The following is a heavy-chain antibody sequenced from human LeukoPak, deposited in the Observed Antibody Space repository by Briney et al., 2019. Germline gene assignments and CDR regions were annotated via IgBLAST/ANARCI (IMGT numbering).Heavy chain of an antibody. CDR1: GFTFSSYG. CDR2: IWYDGSNK. D-gene: IGHD1-26*01. V-gene: IGHV3-33*01. J-gene: IGHJ4*02. Sequence: GGSLRLSCAASGFTFSSYGMHWVRQAPGKGLEWVAVIWYDGSNKYYADSVKGRFTISRDNSKNTLYLQMNSLRAEDTAVYYCARDRIVGATAVDYWGQGTLVTVSS. CDR3: ARDRIVGATAVDY.